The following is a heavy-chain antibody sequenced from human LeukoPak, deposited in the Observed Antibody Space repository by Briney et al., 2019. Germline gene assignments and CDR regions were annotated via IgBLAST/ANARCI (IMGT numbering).Heavy chain of an antibody. CDR3: ARGGEMVYCSDGSCSSSRYPFDY. CDR2: INHSRGT. V-gene: IGHV4-34*01. J-gene: IGHJ4*02. CDR1: GRSFRGYS. D-gene: IGHD2-15*01. Sequence: SEPLPLTCAVYGRSFRGYSWRWIRQPPPKGLHWIGAINHSRGTNYNPSLKSRVTMPVDTSKNQFSLKVNSVTAADTAVYYCARGGEMVYCSDGSCSSSRYPFDYWGQGTVVTVSS.